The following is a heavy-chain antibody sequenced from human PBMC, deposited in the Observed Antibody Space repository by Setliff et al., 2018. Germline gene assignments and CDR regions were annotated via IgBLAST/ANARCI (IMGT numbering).Heavy chain of an antibody. D-gene: IGHD2-2*01. J-gene: IGHJ4*02. CDR3: SRLVRFCTRTSCQRLSGDDY. V-gene: IGHV1-18*01. CDR2: INNYSFKT. CDR1: GYTFTSYD. Sequence: ASVKVSCKASGYTFTSYDINWVRQATGQGLEWMGWINNYSFKTNYPQKFLGRVTVTTDTSTGTAYMELGSLTSDDTAIYFCSRLVRFCTRTSCQRLSGDDYWGQGTLVTVSS.